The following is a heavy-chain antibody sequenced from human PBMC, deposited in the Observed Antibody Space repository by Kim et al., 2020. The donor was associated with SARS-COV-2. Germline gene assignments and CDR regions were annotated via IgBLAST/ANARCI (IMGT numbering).Heavy chain of an antibody. D-gene: IGHD3-10*02. V-gene: IGHV3-74*01. CDR3: ARRGPRFALGV. Sequence: GGSLRLSCAASGFSFSSHWMHWVRQVPGKGLVWVSQIKNDGSSTSYADSVKGRFTISRDNAKNTLYLQMNSLRAEDTAVYYCARRGPRFALGVWGQGTTVTVSS. CDR1: GFSFSSHW. J-gene: IGHJ6*02. CDR2: IKNDGSST.